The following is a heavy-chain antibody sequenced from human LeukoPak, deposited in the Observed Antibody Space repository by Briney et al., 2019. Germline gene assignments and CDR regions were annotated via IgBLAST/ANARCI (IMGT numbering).Heavy chain of an antibody. CDR3: ARVVLPAIFGNYYYYYMDV. Sequence: ASVKVSCKASGGTFSSYAISWVRQAPGQGLEWMGGIIPIFGTANYAQKFQGRVTITADESTSTAYMELSSLRFEDTAVYYCARVVLPAIFGNYYYYYMDVWGKGTTVTVSS. D-gene: IGHD3-3*01. V-gene: IGHV1-69*13. J-gene: IGHJ6*03. CDR2: IIPIFGTA. CDR1: GGTFSSYA.